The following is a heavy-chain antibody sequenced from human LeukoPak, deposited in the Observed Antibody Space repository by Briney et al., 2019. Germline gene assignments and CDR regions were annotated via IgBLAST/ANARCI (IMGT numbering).Heavy chain of an antibody. J-gene: IGHJ4*02. D-gene: IGHD3-22*01. CDR2: INPNSGGT. Sequence: ASVKVSCKASGYTFTGYYMHWVRQAPGQGLEWMGWINPNSGGTNYAQKFQGRVTMTRDTSISTAYVELSRLRSDDTAVYCCARGKSGYYYFDYWGQGTLVTVFS. CDR1: GYTFTGYY. CDR3: ARGKSGYYYFDY. V-gene: IGHV1-2*02.